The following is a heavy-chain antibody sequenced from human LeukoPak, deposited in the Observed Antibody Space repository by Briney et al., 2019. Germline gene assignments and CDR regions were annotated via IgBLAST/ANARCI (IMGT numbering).Heavy chain of an antibody. V-gene: IGHV3-64D*06. Sequence: GGSLRLSCSASGFIFSTCTMHWVRQAPGKGLEYVSGISTNGDSTYYADSVKGRFTISRDNTKNTLYLQMSSLRAEDTAVYYCVKAVGAKGDYYYYYGMDVWGQGTTVTVSS. CDR2: ISTNGDST. D-gene: IGHD1-26*01. CDR1: GFIFSTCT. J-gene: IGHJ6*02. CDR3: VKAVGAKGDYYYYYGMDV.